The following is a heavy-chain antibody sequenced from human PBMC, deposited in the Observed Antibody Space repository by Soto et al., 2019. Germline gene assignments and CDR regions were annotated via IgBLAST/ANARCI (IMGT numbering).Heavy chain of an antibody. V-gene: IGHV3-30*18. CDR1: GFTFSSYG. Sequence: GGSLRLSCAASGFTFSSYGMHWVRQAPGKGLEWVAVISYDGSNKYYADSVKGQFTISRDNSKNTLYLQMNSLRAEDTAVYYCAQRGYSGYGIFDYWGQGTLVTVSS. D-gene: IGHD5-12*01. CDR3: AQRGYSGYGIFDY. J-gene: IGHJ4*02. CDR2: ISYDGSNK.